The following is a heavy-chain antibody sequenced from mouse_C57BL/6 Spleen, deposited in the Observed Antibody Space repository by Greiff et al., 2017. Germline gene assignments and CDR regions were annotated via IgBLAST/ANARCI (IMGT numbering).Heavy chain of an antibody. J-gene: IGHJ1*03. V-gene: IGHV5-16*01. CDR3: ARDYDYGGYFDV. CDR2: INYDGSST. CDR1: GFTFSDYY. D-gene: IGHD2-4*01. Sequence: EVQLVESEGGLVQPGSSMKLSCTASGFTFSDYYMAWVRQVPEKGLEWVANINYDGSSTYYLDSLKSRFIISRDNAKNILYLQMSSLKSEDTATYYCARDYDYGGYFDVWGTGTTVTVAS.